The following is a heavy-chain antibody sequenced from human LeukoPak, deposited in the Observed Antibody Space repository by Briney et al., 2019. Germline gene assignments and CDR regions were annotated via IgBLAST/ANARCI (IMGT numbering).Heavy chain of an antibody. D-gene: IGHD5-18*01. CDR2: FYSGGTT. V-gene: IGHV3-53*04. J-gene: IGHJ4*01. CDR3: AKGHLEYSYGYYFDY. Sequence: GGALSLSCAAYGFTVSCNHRRWGPQGPGRGLEWVPDFYSGGTTYSEDSVKGRFTTSNTNPKNSLYLQMNSLRAEDTAVYYCAKGHLEYSYGYYFDYCGHGTLCTVSS. CDR1: GFTVSCNH.